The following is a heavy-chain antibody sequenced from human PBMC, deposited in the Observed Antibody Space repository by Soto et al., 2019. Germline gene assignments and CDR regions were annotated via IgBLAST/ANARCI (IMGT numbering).Heavy chain of an antibody. D-gene: IGHD3-10*01. V-gene: IGHV3-7*01. CDR1: GFTFSSYW. CDR2: IKQDGSEK. CDR3: AREVLLWFGELSPGTDY. Sequence: GGSLRLSCAASGFTFSSYWMSWVRQAPGKGLEWVANIKQDGSEKYYVDSVKGRFTISRGNAKNSLYLQMNSLRAEDTAVYYCAREVLLWFGELSPGTDYWGQGTLVTVSS. J-gene: IGHJ4*02.